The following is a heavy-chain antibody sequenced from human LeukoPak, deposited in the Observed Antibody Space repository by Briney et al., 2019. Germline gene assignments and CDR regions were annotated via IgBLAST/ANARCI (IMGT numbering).Heavy chain of an antibody. V-gene: IGHV3-21*04. CDR2: ISSSSSYI. J-gene: IGHJ3*02. Sequence: GGSLRLSCAASGFTFSSYSMNWVRQAPGKGLEWVSSISSSSSYIYYADSVKGRFTISRDNSKNTLYLQMNSLRAEDTAVYYCAKSKGSSSRPDGFDIWGQGTMVTVSS. D-gene: IGHD6-13*01. CDR3: AKSKGSSSRPDGFDI. CDR1: GFTFSSYS.